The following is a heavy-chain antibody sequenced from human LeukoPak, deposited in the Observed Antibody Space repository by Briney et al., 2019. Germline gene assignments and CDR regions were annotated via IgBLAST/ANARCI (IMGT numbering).Heavy chain of an antibody. D-gene: IGHD5-18*01. CDR1: GGSISSYY. V-gene: IGHV4-59*01. Sequence: SETLSLTCTVSGGSISSYYWSWIRQPPGKGLEWIGYIYYSGSTNYNPSLKSRVTISVDTSKNQFSLKLSSVTAADTAVYYCARQYSYGYYFDYWSQGTLVTVSS. J-gene: IGHJ4*02. CDR3: ARQYSYGYYFDY. CDR2: IYYSGST.